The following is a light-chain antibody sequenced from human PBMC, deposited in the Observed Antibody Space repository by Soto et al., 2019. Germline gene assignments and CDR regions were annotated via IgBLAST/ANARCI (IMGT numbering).Light chain of an antibody. Sequence: QSALTQPPSASGSPGQSVTISCTGTSSDVGGYNYVSWYQQHPGKAPKLILYKVAERPSGVPDRFSGSKSGNTASLTVSGLQPEDEADYHCCSYAGSFFYVFGTGTKVTVL. CDR2: KVA. V-gene: IGLV2-8*01. J-gene: IGLJ1*01. CDR1: SSDVGGYNY. CDR3: CSYAGSFFYV.